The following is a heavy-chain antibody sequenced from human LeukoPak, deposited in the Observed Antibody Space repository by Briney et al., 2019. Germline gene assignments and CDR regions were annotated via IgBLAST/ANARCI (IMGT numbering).Heavy chain of an antibody. J-gene: IGHJ4*02. CDR2: IYPGDSDT. CDR1: GYSFSTYW. Sequence: GESLKISWMGSGYSFSTYWIGWVRQMPGKGLEWMGIIYPGDSDTRYTPSFQGQVTVSADKSISTAYLQWSSLKASDTAMYYCARPLNGAYVFWRQGTLVTVSS. D-gene: IGHD2-8*01. CDR3: ARPLNGAYVF. V-gene: IGHV5-51*01.